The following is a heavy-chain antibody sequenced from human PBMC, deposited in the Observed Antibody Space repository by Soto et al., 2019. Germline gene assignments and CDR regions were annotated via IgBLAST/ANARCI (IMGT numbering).Heavy chain of an antibody. V-gene: IGHV4-4*02. CDR1: GASVSSGNW. Sequence: QVQLQESGPGLVKPSGTLSLTCAVSGASVSSGNWWSWVRQPPGKGPEWIGDIYHTGSTHYNPSLMSRVTLSVDKSKNLFSLTLNSVTAADTARYYCARRYDFDPFDFWGQGTLVTVSS. CDR2: IYHTGST. D-gene: IGHD3-3*01. CDR3: ARRYDFDPFDF. J-gene: IGHJ4*02.